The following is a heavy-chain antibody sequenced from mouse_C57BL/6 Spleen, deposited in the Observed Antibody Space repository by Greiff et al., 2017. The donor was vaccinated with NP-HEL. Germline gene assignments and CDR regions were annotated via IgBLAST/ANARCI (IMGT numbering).Heavy chain of an antibody. J-gene: IGHJ3*01. CDR2: ISGGGGNT. D-gene: IGHD1-3*01. Sequence: EVMLVESGGGLVKPGGSLKLSCAASGFTFSSYTMSWVRQTPEKRLEWVATISGGGGNTYYPDSVKGRFTISRDNAKNTLYLQMSSLRSEDTAVYYCARQGITSWFAYWGQGTLVTVSA. CDR3: ARQGITSWFAY. V-gene: IGHV5-9*01. CDR1: GFTFSSYT.